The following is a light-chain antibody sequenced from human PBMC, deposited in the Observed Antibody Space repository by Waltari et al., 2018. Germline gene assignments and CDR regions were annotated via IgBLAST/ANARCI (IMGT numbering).Light chain of an antibody. CDR1: QDISNY. CDR3: QQYDNLPLT. V-gene: IGKV1-33*01. Sequence: DIQMTQSPSSLSASVGDRVTITCQASQDISNYLNWYTQKPGKAPKLLIYDASNLETGVPSRFSGSGSGTDFTFTISSLQPEDIATYYCQQYDNLPLTFGPGTKVDIK. CDR2: DAS. J-gene: IGKJ3*01.